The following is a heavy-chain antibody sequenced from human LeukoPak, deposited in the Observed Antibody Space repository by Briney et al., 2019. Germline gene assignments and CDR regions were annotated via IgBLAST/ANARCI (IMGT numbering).Heavy chain of an antibody. CDR2: INKDGSGT. Sequence: PGGSLRLSRAASGFTFSNYFMGWVRQAPGKGLEWVANINKDGSGTSYADSVKGRLTISRDNAKNSLYLQMNGLRVEDTAVYYCARGCCSVSGLYFEFWGQGSLVTVSS. CDR1: GFTFSNYF. D-gene: IGHD3-9*01. CDR3: ARGCCSVSGLYFEF. J-gene: IGHJ4*02. V-gene: IGHV3-7*03.